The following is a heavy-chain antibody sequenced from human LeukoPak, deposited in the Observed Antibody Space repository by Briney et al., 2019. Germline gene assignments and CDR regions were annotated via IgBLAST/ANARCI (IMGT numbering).Heavy chain of an antibody. J-gene: IGHJ6*02. Sequence: SETLSLTCAVYGGSFSGYYWSWIRQPPGKGLEWIWEINHSGSTNYNLSLKSRVTISVDTSKNQFSLKLSSVTAADTAVYYCARVYYDFWSGPIDYYGVDVWGQGTTVTVSS. D-gene: IGHD3-3*01. V-gene: IGHV4-34*01. CDR3: ARVYYDFWSGPIDYYGVDV. CDR1: GGSFSGYY. CDR2: INHSGST.